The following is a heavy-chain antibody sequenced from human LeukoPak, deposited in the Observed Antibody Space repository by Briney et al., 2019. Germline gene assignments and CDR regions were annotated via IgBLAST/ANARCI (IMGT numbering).Heavy chain of an antibody. Sequence: PGGSLRLSCAASRFTFSSYAMSWVRQAPGKGLEWVSAISGSGGSTYYADSVKGRFTISRDNSKNTLYLQMNSLRAEDTAVYYCAKTKCSGGSCPTRYFDYWGQGTLVTVSS. D-gene: IGHD2-15*01. CDR1: RFTFSSYA. J-gene: IGHJ4*02. V-gene: IGHV3-23*01. CDR2: ISGSGGST. CDR3: AKTKCSGGSCPTRYFDY.